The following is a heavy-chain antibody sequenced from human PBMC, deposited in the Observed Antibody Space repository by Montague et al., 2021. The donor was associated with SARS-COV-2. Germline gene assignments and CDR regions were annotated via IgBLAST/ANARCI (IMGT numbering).Heavy chain of an antibody. J-gene: IGHJ4*02. CDR3: ARRSLGYCSGGSCYSGYDY. CDR1: GGSISSYY. V-gene: IGHV4-59*01. D-gene: IGHD2-15*01. Sequence: SETLSLTCTVSGGSISSYYWSWIRQPPGKGLEWIGYIYYSGSTNYNPSLKSRVTISVDTSKNQFSLRLSSVTAADTAVYYCARRSLGYCSGGSCYSGYDYWGQGTLVTVSS. CDR2: IYYSGST.